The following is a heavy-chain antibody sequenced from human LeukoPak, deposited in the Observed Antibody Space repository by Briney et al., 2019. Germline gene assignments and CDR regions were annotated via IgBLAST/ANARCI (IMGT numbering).Heavy chain of an antibody. V-gene: IGHV1-8*01. CDR1: AYTFTSYD. Sequence: ASVKVSCKASAYTFTSYDINWVRQATGQGLEWMGWMNPNSGNTGYAQKFQGRVTMTRNTSISTAYMELSSLRSEDTAVYYCARGAPGSYCSGDSCPYFDYWGQGTLISVSS. CDR3: ARGAPGSYCSGDSCPYFDY. J-gene: IGHJ4*02. D-gene: IGHD2-15*01. CDR2: MNPNSGNT.